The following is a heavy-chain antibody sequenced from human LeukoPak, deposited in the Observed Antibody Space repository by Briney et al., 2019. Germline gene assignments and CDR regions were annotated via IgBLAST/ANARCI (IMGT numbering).Heavy chain of an antibody. Sequence: KTGGSLRLSCAASGVTFSSYSMNWGRQAPGEGLWWVSSISSISGYIYYADSVKGRFTISRDNAKNTLYLQMNSLRAEDTAVYYCASTSSCRDILTGYIPSDYWGQGTLVTVSS. V-gene: IGHV3-21*01. CDR1: GVTFSSYS. CDR3: ASTSSCRDILTGYIPSDY. D-gene: IGHD3-9*01. J-gene: IGHJ4*02. CDR2: ISSISGYI.